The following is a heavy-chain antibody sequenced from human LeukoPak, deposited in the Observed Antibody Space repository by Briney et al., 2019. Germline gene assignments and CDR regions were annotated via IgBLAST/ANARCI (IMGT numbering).Heavy chain of an antibody. J-gene: IGHJ5*02. CDR3: ARVRAVAGRLSNWFDP. D-gene: IGHD6-19*01. V-gene: IGHV1-18*01. CDR1: GGTFSSYA. CDR2: ISAYNGNT. Sequence: ASVKVSCKASGGTFSSYAISWVRQAPGQGLEWMGWISAYNGNTNYAQKLQGRVTMTTDTSTSTAYMELRSLRSDDTAVYYCARVRAVAGRLSNWFDPWGQGTLVTVSS.